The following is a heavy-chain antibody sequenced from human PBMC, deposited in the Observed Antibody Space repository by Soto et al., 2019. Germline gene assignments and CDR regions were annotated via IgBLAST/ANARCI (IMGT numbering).Heavy chain of an antibody. V-gene: IGHV4-39*01. D-gene: IGHD3-10*01. J-gene: IGHJ4*02. Sequence: QLQLQESGPGLVKPSETLSLTCTVSGGSISSSSYYWVWIRQPPGKGLEWIGSIYYSGSTYYNPSLKSRVTISVATAKTPSSLKLSSVTAADTAVYYCASRPITGPLRWGQGTLVTVSS. CDR1: GGSISSSSYY. CDR3: ASRPITGPLR. CDR2: IYYSGST.